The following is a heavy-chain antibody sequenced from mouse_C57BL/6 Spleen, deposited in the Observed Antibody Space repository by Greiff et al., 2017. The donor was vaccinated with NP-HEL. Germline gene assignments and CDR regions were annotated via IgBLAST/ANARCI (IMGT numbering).Heavy chain of an antibody. D-gene: IGHD1-1*01. J-gene: IGHJ2*01. Sequence: VKLVESGAELAKPGASVTLSCKASGYTFTSYWMHWVQQRPGQGLEWIGYINPSSGYTKYNQKFKDKATLTADKSSSTAYMQLSSLTYEDSAVYYCARIITTVVATNFDDWGQGTTLTVSS. V-gene: IGHV1-7*01. CDR1: GYTFTSYW. CDR3: ARIITTVVATNFDD. CDR2: INPSSGYT.